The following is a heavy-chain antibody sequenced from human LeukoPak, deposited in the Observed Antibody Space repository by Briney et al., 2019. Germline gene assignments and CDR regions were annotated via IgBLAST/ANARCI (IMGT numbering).Heavy chain of an antibody. J-gene: IGHJ4*02. Sequence: SETLSLTSAVYGGSFSGYYWSWIRQPPGKGLEWIGEINHSGSTNYNPSLKSRVTISVDTSKNQFSLKLSSVTAADTAVYYCARRCSSTSCYRSWLGERRYYFDYWGQGTLVTVSS. V-gene: IGHV4-34*01. D-gene: IGHD2-2*01. CDR1: GGSFSGYY. CDR3: ARRCSSTSCYRSWLGERRYYFDY. CDR2: INHSGST.